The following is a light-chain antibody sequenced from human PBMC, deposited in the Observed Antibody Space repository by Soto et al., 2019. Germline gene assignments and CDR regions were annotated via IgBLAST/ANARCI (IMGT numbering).Light chain of an antibody. V-gene: IGKV3-20*01. CDR2: AAS. CDR1: QSVSSRH. CDR3: VQYESPALYT. Sequence: IVLTQSPGTLSLSPGERATLSCRASQSVSSRHLAWYQQKPGQAPRLLIYAASSRATGIPDRFSGAGSGTDFSLTISRLHPEDFAVYYCVQYESPALYTFVQGTKLYIK. J-gene: IGKJ2*01.